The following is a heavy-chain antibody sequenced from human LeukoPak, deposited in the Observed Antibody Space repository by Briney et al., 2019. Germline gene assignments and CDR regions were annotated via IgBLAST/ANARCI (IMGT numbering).Heavy chain of an antibody. V-gene: IGHV4-39*01. D-gene: IGHD6-19*01. Sequence: PSDTLSLTCTVSGDSISRSNYYWGWIRQPPGKGLDWFGSIYYSGSTYYNPSLESRVTISVDTSKNQFSLKLSSVTAADTAVYYCATSGWYLLPGVYWGQGTLVTVSS. CDR2: IYYSGST. J-gene: IGHJ4*02. CDR1: GDSISRSNYY. CDR3: ATSGWYLLPGVY.